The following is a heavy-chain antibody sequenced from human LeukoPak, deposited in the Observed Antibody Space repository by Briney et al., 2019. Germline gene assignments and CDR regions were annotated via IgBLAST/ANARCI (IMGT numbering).Heavy chain of an antibody. CDR3: ATTKGITTMTSIDY. Sequence: GGSLRLSCAASGFTVSSYFMSWVRQAPGKGLEWVSVIHSGGSTLYADSVKGRFTISRDNSKTTLYLQMNSLRAEDTAVYYCATTKGITTMTSIDYWGQGTLVTVSS. CDR1: GFTVSSYF. CDR2: IHSGGST. V-gene: IGHV3-53*01. J-gene: IGHJ4*02. D-gene: IGHD3-22*01.